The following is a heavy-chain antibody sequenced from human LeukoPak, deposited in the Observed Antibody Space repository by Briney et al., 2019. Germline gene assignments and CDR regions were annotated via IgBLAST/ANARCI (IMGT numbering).Heavy chain of an antibody. CDR1: GFTFSTYP. J-gene: IGHJ4*02. CDR2: ISDLGDNE. V-gene: IGHV3-30-3*01. D-gene: IGHD3-9*01. Sequence: PGGSLRLSCAASGFTFSTYPLHWVRQAPGKGLEWVALISDLGDNEYYADSVKGRFSISRDNSKSTLYLHMNSLRPEDTALYYCAREGTYSDILTGYSFFDYWGQGTLVTVSS. CDR3: AREGTYSDILTGYSFFDY.